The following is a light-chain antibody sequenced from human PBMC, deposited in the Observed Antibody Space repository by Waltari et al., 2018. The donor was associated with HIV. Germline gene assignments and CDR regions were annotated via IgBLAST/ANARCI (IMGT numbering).Light chain of an antibody. Sequence: QSALTQPRSVSGSPGQSGTIPCTGHNSDVGAYNHVPWYQQRRGKAPNLMSYDVSKRASGVPVRFAGSKSGDTASVSISGRQAEDECNYYCCSYATRYTGVFGGETKLTVL. J-gene: IGLJ3*02. CDR1: NSDVGAYNH. CDR2: DVS. CDR3: CSYATRYTGV. V-gene: IGLV2-11*01.